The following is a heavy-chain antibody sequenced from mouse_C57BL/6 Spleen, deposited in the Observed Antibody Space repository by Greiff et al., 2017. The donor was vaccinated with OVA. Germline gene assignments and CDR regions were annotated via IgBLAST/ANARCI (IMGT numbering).Heavy chain of an antibody. V-gene: IGHV1-59*01. CDR2: IDPSDSYT. D-gene: IGHD1-1*01. CDR3: AISYGSSDGYFDY. CDR1: GYTFTSYW. J-gene: IGHJ2*01. Sequence: QVQLQQPGAELVRPGTSVKLSCKASGYTFTSYWMHWVKQRPGQGLEWIGVIDPSDSYTNYNQKFKGKATLTVDTSTSTAYMQLSSLTSEDSAVYYCAISYGSSDGYFDYWGQGTTLTVSS.